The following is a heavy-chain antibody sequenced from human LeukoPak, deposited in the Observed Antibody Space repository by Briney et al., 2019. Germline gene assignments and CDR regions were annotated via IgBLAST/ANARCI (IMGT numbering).Heavy chain of an antibody. CDR3: ARIRCGHTGDICYNH. D-gene: IGHD2-8*02. Sequence: SETLSLTCTVSGVSFNAYYWSWIRQSPGKGLEWIGEVSPGGYINYNPSLRSRVTISLDRSEKQLSLKLRSVTAADPATYYCARIRCGHTGDICYNHWAQGPLVTVSS. CDR1: GVSFNAYY. J-gene: IGHJ5*02. CDR2: VSPGGYI. V-gene: IGHV4-34*01.